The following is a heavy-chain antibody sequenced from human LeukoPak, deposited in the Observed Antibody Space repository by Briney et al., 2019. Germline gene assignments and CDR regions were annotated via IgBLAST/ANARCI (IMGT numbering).Heavy chain of an antibody. V-gene: IGHV3-30*02. J-gene: IGHJ4*02. D-gene: IGHD3-22*01. CDR2: IRYDGSNK. CDR1: GFTFSSYG. CDR3: AKEGGSGYPYYFDY. Sequence: GGSLRLSYAASGFTFSSYGMHWVRQAPGKGLEWVAFIRYDGSNKYYADSVKGRFTISRDNSKNTLYLQMNSLRAEDTAVYYCAKEGGSGYPYYFDYWGQGTLVTVSS.